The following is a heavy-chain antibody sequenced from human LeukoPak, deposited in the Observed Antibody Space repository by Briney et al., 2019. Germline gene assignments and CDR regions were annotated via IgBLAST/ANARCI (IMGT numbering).Heavy chain of an antibody. J-gene: IGHJ4*02. D-gene: IGHD3-16*02. CDR1: GFTFGDYA. V-gene: IGHV3-49*04. CDR2: IRSKAYGGTT. CDR3: TGEGFMITFGGVIVKVHY. Sequence: GGSLRLSCTASGFTFGDYAMSWVRQAPGKGLEWVGFIRSKAYGGTTEYAASVKGRFTISRDDSKSIAYLQMNSLKTEDTAVYYCTGEGFMITFGGVIVKVHYWGQGTLVTVSS.